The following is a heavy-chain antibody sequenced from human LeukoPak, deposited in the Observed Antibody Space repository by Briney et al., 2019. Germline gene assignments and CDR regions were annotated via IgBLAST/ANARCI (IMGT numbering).Heavy chain of an antibody. D-gene: IGHD1-26*01. Sequence: GGSLRLSCAASGFTFSSYGMHWVRHAPGRGLEWVAFIRYGGSNKYYADYVKGRFTISRDNYRNTLYLQLNSLSAEDTAVYYCAKDRVIVGATIFDYWGQGTLVTVSS. CDR2: IRYGGSNK. CDR1: GFTFSSYG. J-gene: IGHJ4*02. V-gene: IGHV3-30*02. CDR3: AKDRVIVGATIFDY.